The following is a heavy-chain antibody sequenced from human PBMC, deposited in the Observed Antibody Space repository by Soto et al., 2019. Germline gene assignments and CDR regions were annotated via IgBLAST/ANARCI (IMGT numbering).Heavy chain of an antibody. D-gene: IGHD2-2*01. CDR1: GFTFSSYA. CDR3: ARDHYQLLSYGYYFDY. Sequence: GGSLRLSCAASGFTFSSYAMHWVRQAPGKGLEWVAVISYDGSNKYYADSGKGRFTISRDNSKNTLYLQMNSLRAEDTAVYYCARDHYQLLSYGYYFDYWGQGTLVTVSS. CDR2: ISYDGSNK. J-gene: IGHJ4*02. V-gene: IGHV3-30-3*01.